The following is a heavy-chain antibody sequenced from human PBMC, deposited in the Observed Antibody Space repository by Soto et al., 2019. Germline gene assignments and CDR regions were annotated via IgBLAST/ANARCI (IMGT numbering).Heavy chain of an antibody. J-gene: IGHJ4*02. CDR3: ARDCYMTAYCFDS. V-gene: IGHV3-33*01. Sequence: QVQLVESGGGVVQPGRSLRLSCAASGFTFSSYGMHWVRQAPGKGLEWVAVIWYDGSNKYYADSVKGRFTISRDNSKNTLYLQMNSLRAEDTAVYYCARDCYMTAYCFDSWGQGTLVTVSS. CDR2: IWYDGSNK. CDR1: GFTFSSYG. D-gene: IGHD2-21*02.